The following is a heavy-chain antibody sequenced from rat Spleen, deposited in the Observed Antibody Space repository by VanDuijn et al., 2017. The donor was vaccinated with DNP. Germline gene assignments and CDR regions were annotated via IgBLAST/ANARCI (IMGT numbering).Heavy chain of an antibody. J-gene: IGHJ2*01. V-gene: IGHV1-43*01. CDR1: GYTFTNNY. CDR3: ARWSSYRDWFVY. CDR2: INTGSGGT. D-gene: IGHD1-2*01. Sequence: QVQLHQSGAELAKPGSSVRISCKASGYTFTNNYIGWIKQTTGQGLEYIGYINTGSGGTNYNEKFKGKATLTVDKSSSTAFMQVSSLTPDDSAVYYCARWSSYRDWFVYWGQGVMVTVSS.